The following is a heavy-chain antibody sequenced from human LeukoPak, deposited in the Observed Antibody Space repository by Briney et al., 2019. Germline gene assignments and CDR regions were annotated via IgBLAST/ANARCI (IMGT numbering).Heavy chain of an antibody. CDR3: ARDRGSKRVAYCGGACYIGSFDL. V-gene: IGHV1-46*01. CDR1: GYTFTSYY. CDR2: INPYGWCR. J-gene: IGHJ2*01. Sequence: ASVPVSCKASGYTFTSYYMHWVRQAPGQGLEWMVIINPYGWCRSYEQKFQGRVTITRATSTSTVYMELSSLSSENTAVYYCARDRGSKRVAYCGGACYIGSFDLWGRGTLVTVSA. D-gene: IGHD2-21*02.